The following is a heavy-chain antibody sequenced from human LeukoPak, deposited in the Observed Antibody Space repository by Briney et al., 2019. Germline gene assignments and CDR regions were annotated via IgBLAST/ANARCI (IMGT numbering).Heavy chain of an antibody. V-gene: IGHV4-59*01. D-gene: IGHD3-22*01. CDR3: AREYYYDSSGYYPPHAFDI. J-gene: IGHJ3*02. CDR2: IYYSGTT. CDR1: GGSISGYY. Sequence: SETLSLTCTVSGGSISGYYWSWIRQPPGKGLEWIGYIYYSGTTNYNPSLKSRVTISVDTSKNQFSLKLSSVTAADTAVYYCAREYYYDSSGYYPPHAFDIWGQGTMVTVSS.